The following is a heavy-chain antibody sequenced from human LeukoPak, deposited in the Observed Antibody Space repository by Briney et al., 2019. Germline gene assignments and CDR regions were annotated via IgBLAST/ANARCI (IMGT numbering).Heavy chain of an antibody. D-gene: IGHD1-7*01. Sequence: GGSLRLSCAASGFTFSSYGMYWVRQAPGKGLEWVAVISYDGSNKYYADSVKGRFTISRDNSKNTLYLQMNSLRAEDTAVYYCAKDLRYNWNYRYYYGMDVWGQGTTVTVSS. CDR1: GFTFSSYG. CDR2: ISYDGSNK. V-gene: IGHV3-30*18. CDR3: AKDLRYNWNYRYYYGMDV. J-gene: IGHJ6*02.